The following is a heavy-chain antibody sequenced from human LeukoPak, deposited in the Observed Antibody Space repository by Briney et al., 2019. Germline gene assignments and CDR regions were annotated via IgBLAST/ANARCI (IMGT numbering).Heavy chain of an antibody. CDR2: ITSGGAP. CDR1: GFTFSNYA. V-gene: IGHV3-23*01. J-gene: IGHJ3*01. CDR3: ARDPNGEYIGAFEF. D-gene: IGHD4-17*01. Sequence: GGSLRLSCAASGFTFSNYAVMWVRQAPAQGLEWVSAITSGGAPRYADSVKGRFTISRDNSKNTLYLQMNSLRAEDTAQYFCARDPNGEYIGAFEFWGRGTVVTVSS.